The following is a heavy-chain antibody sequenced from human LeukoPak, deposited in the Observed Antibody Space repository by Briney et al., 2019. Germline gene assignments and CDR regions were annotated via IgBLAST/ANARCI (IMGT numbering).Heavy chain of an antibody. D-gene: IGHD6-25*01. CDR2: SDDYGNT. J-gene: IGHJ3*01. CDR1: DGSFSRFY. CDR3: ARGLRPGKDDALHV. Sequence: SETLSLTCGVDDGSFSRFYWTWIRQPPGKGLEWIGESDDYGNTNFNPSLKSRATISMDTSKKQVSLKLTSVSAADTAVYYCARGLRPGKDDALHVWDQGTMVTVSS. V-gene: IGHV4-34*01.